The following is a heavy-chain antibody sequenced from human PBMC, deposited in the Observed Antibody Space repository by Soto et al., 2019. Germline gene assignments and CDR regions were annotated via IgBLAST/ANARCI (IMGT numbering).Heavy chain of an antibody. J-gene: IGHJ6*02. Sequence: GESLKISCKGSGYSFTSYWIGWVRQIPGKGLEWMGIIYPGYSDTRYSPSFQGPVTISADKSISTAYMQWSSLKASDTAMYYWARPIAARALYGMDVWGQGTTVTVSS. CDR3: ARPIAARALYGMDV. CDR1: GYSFTSYW. V-gene: IGHV5-51*01. CDR2: IYPGYSDT. D-gene: IGHD6-13*01.